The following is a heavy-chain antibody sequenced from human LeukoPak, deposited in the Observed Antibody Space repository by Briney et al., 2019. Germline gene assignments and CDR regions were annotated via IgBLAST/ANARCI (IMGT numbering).Heavy chain of an antibody. CDR1: GFTFSSYA. Sequence: GGSLRLSCAASGFTFSSYAMSWVRQAPGKGLEWVSAISGSGGSTYYADSVKGWFTISRDNSKNTLYLQMNSLRAEDTAVYYCAPYSCYDAGYYYFDYWGQGTLVTVSS. CDR2: ISGSGGST. V-gene: IGHV3-23*01. D-gene: IGHD5-12*01. J-gene: IGHJ4*02. CDR3: APYSCYDAGYYYFDY.